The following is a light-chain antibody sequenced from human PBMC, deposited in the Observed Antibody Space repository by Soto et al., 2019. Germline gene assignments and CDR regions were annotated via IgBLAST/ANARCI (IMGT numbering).Light chain of an antibody. CDR3: QQYKSHWT. CDR2: DAS. V-gene: IGKV1-5*01. CDR1: QSISRW. Sequence: DIQMTQFPSTLFASVGDRVTITCRASQSISRWLAWYQQRPGKAPKLLIYDASNSENGGPSRFSGRGSGTEFTLTISSLQPDDLATYYCQQYKSHWTFGQGTKVDIK. J-gene: IGKJ1*01.